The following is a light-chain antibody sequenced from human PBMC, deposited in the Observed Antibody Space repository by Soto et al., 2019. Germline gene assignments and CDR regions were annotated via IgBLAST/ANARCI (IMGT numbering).Light chain of an antibody. J-gene: IGKJ4*02. CDR1: QDISGF. CDR2: AAS. Sequence: GDRVTITCRASQDISGFLAWYQQEPGRAPKLLIDAASTLQSGVPSRFSGSRSGTDFTLTISGLQPEDFATYYCQQLDPYTQFGGGTKVGIK. CDR3: QQLDPYTQ. V-gene: IGKV1-9*01.